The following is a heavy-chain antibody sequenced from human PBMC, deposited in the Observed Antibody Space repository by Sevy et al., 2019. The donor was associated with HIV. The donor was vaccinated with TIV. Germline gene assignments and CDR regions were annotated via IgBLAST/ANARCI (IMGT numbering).Heavy chain of an antibody. D-gene: IGHD2-21*01. CDR3: VRAIATEASF. J-gene: IGHJ1*01. Sequence: GGSLRLSCAVSGFSLNDYWMSWVRQAPGKGLEWVAKINQNGSVSYYVDSVKGRFTISRDDARNLLYLQMNNLRVEDTALYYCVRAIATEASFWGQGTLVTVSS. CDR1: GFSLNDYW. V-gene: IGHV3-7*01. CDR2: INQNGSVS.